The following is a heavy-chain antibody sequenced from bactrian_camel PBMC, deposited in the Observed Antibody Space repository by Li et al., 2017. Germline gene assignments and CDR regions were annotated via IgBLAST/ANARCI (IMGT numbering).Heavy chain of an antibody. D-gene: IGHD4*01. J-gene: IGHJ4*01. Sequence: VQLVESGGELVQPGGSLRLSCVASGFTFSSYSMTWVRQAPGKGLEWVSSIRGRDDTTYYIDSVKGRFTIARDNAASTLFLLMTRLKPEDTAMYYCAQGKFGGGATEWTMPPPRSQGTQVTVSS. CDR2: IRGRDDTT. V-gene: IGHV3S31*01. CDR1: GFTFSSYS.